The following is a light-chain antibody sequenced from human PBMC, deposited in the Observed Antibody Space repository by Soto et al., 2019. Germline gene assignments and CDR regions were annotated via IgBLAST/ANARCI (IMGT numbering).Light chain of an antibody. CDR2: AAS. Sequence: DIQLTQSPSFLSASVGDRVTITCRASQGISSDLAWYQQKPGKAPKLLIYAASTLQSGVLSRFSGSGSGTEFTLTISSLQPEDFATYYCQQLNSYPITFGQGTRLEIK. J-gene: IGKJ5*01. CDR3: QQLNSYPIT. CDR1: QGISSD. V-gene: IGKV1-9*01.